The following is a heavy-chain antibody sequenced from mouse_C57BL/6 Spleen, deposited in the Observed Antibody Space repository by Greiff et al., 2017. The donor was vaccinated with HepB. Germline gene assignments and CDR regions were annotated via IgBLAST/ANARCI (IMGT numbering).Heavy chain of an antibody. J-gene: IGHJ2*01. CDR2: ISDGGSYT. CDR3: ARDGTTVVADYFDY. V-gene: IGHV5-4*01. D-gene: IGHD1-1*01. Sequence: EVQVVESGGGLVKPGGSLKLSCAASGFTFSSYAMSWVRQTPEKRLEWVATISDGGSYTYYPDNVQGRFTISRDNAKNNLYLQMSHLKSEDTAMYYCARDGTTVVADYFDYWGQGTTLTVSS. CDR1: GFTFSSYA.